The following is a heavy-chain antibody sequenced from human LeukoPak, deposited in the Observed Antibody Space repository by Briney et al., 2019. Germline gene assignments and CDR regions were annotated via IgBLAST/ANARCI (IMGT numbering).Heavy chain of an antibody. V-gene: IGHV3-43*02. CDR3: AKDYSSSSGSRIDY. Sequence: GVSVRLSCAASGFTFDDYAMHWVRQAPGKGLEWVSIITWDGGSTYNADSVKGRFTISRDNSKNSLYQQMNSLRTEDTALYYCAKDYSSSSGSRIDYWGQGALVTVSS. CDR2: ITWDGGST. D-gene: IGHD6-6*01. CDR1: GFTFDDYA. J-gene: IGHJ4*02.